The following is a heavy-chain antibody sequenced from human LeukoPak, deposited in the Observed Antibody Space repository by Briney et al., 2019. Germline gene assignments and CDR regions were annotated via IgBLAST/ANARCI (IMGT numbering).Heavy chain of an antibody. CDR3: ARDMLRIAGTATFDF. CDR2: ISGTSSRI. V-gene: IGHV3-23*01. J-gene: IGHJ4*02. Sequence: GGSLRLSCAASGFSFDNDAMNWVRQAPGKGLEWVSTISGTSSRIFYSDSVKGRFTISRDTSNNSLFLQMRGLRAEDTATYYCARDMLRIAGTATFDFWGLGTLVTVSS. CDR1: GFSFDNDA. D-gene: IGHD1/OR15-1a*01.